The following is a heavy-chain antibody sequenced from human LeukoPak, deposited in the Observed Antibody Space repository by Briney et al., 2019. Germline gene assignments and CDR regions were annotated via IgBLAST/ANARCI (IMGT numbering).Heavy chain of an antibody. CDR3: ARHRDYYGSGSYYRSYNWFDP. CDR2: NHHSGST. D-gene: IGHD3-10*01. V-gene: IGHV4-34*01. J-gene: IGHJ5*02. Sequence: SETLSLTCAVYGWFFSCYYWDWIRQPPGKGVEWVGDNHHSGSTNYNPSLKSRVTISVDTSKNQFSLKLSSVTAADTAVYYCARHRDYYGSGSYYRSYNWFDPWGQGTLVTVSS. CDR1: GWFFSCYY.